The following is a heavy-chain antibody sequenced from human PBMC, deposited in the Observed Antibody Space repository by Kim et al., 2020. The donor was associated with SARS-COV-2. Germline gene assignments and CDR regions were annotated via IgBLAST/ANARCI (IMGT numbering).Heavy chain of an antibody. CDR3: ARAVSVVPAAPTYYYGMDV. J-gene: IGHJ6*02. Sequence: RVTISVDTSKNQFSLKLSSVTAADTAVYYCARAVSVVPAAPTYYYGMDVWGQGTTVTVSS. V-gene: IGHV4-34*01. D-gene: IGHD2-2*01.